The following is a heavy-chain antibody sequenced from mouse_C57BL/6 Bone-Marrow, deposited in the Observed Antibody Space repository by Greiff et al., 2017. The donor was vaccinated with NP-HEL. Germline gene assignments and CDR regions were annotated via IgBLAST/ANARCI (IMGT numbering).Heavy chain of an antibody. CDR2: IDPENGDT. CDR1: GFNIKDDY. CDR3: TTGGYGNDDY. Sequence: DVKLVESGAELVRPGASVKLSCTASGFNIKDDYMHWVKQRPEQGLEWIGWIDPENGDTEYASKFQGKATITADTSSNTAYLQLSSLTSEDTAVYYCTTGGYGNDDYWGQGTTLTVSS. J-gene: IGHJ2*01. D-gene: IGHD2-10*02. V-gene: IGHV14-4*01.